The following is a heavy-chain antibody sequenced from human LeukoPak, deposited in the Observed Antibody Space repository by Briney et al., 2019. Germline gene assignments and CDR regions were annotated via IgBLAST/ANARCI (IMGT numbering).Heavy chain of an antibody. CDR1: GGSFSGYY. CDR3: ARGLRFSSLTDY. Sequence: SETLSLTCAVYGGSFSGYYWSWIRQPPGKGLEWIGEINHSGSTNYNPSLKSRVTISVDTSKNQFSLKLSSVTAADTAVYYCARGLRFSSLTDYWGQGTLVTVSS. J-gene: IGHJ4*02. CDR2: INHSGST. D-gene: IGHD6-13*01. V-gene: IGHV4-34*01.